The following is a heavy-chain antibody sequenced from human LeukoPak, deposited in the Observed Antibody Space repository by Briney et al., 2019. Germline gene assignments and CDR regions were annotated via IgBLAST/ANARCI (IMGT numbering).Heavy chain of an antibody. V-gene: IGHV4-30-4*01. J-gene: IGHJ4*02. Sequence: SETLSLTCTVSGGSISSGDYYWSWIRQPPGKGLEWIGHIYYSGSTYYNPSLKSRVTITVDTSKNQFSLKLSSVTAADTAVYYCARGLTTLGYGRPGGFDYWGQGTLVTVSS. CDR2: IYYSGST. D-gene: IGHD4-11*01. CDR1: GGSISSGDYY. CDR3: ARGLTTLGYGRPGGFDY.